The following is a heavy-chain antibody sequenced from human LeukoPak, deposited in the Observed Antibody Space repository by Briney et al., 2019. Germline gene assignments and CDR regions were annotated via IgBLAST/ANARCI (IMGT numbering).Heavy chain of an antibody. V-gene: IGHV4-30-4*01. CDR3: AREGVVSAHMDY. J-gene: IGHJ4*02. D-gene: IGHD2-21*02. Sequence: SETLSLTCTVSGDSINNGDYYWSWIRQPPGKGLEWIGYIYYSGSAYYTPSLRSRAPISIDTSKNQFSLTLKSVTAADTAVYYCAREGVVSAHMDYWGQGALVTVSS. CDR2: IYYSGSA. CDR1: GDSINNGDYY.